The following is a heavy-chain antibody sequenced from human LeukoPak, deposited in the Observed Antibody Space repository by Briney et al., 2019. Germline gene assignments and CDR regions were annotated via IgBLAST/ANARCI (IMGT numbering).Heavy chain of an antibody. D-gene: IGHD1-1*01. CDR2: IYYSGST. Sequence: SETLSLTCTVSGTSISSYYWSWIRRPPGKGLEWIGYIYYSGSTNYNPSLKSRVTISVDTSKNQFSLKLSSVTAADTAVYYCARVKRTTYYYYYGMDVWGQGTTVTVSS. V-gene: IGHV4-59*01. CDR1: GTSISSYY. J-gene: IGHJ6*02. CDR3: ARVKRTTYYYYYGMDV.